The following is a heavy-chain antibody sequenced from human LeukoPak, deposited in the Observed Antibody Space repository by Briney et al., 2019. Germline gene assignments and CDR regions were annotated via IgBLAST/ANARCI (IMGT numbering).Heavy chain of an antibody. D-gene: IGHD1-26*01. Sequence: SETLSLTCAVYGGSFSGYYWSWIRQPPGKGLEWIGEINHSGSTNYNPSLKSRATISVDTSKNQFSLKLSSVTAADTAVYYCARAHSGSLEIDYWGQGTLVTVSS. CDR2: INHSGST. CDR3: ARAHSGSLEIDY. J-gene: IGHJ4*02. V-gene: IGHV4-34*01. CDR1: GGSFSGYY.